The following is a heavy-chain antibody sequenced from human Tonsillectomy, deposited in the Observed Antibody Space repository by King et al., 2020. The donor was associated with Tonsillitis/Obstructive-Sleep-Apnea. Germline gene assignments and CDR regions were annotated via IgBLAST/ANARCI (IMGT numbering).Heavy chain of an antibody. V-gene: IGHV4-34*01. J-gene: IGHJ4*02. CDR2: IYHSGST. CDR1: GGSFSSFH. Sequence: VQLQQWGTGLLKPSETLSLTCVVSGGSFSSFHWSWIRQSPGKGLEWIGEIYHSGSTNYNPSLKSRVTISVDTSKNQFSLKLTSVTAADTAVYYCARGLCSRVAPLYFLDFWGQGPLVTLSS. CDR3: ARGLCSRVAPLYFLDF. D-gene: IGHD2-2*01.